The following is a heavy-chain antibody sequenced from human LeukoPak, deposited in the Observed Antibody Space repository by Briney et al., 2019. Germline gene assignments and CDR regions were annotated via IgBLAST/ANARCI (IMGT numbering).Heavy chain of an antibody. D-gene: IGHD6-6*01. V-gene: IGHV1-2*02. J-gene: IGHJ6*03. CDR1: GYTFTGYY. CDR3: ARAPPIAAYYMDV. Sequence: GASVKVSCKASGYTFTGYYMHWVRQAPGQGLEWMGWINPNSGGTNYAQKFQGRVTMTRDTSTSTANMELSRMRSDATAVYDCARAPPIAAYYMDVWGKGTTVTISS. CDR2: INPNSGGT.